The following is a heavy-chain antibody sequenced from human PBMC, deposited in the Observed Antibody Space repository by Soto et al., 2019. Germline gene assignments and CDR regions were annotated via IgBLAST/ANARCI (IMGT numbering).Heavy chain of an antibody. Sequence: GGSLRLSCTASGFTFSSYAMHWVRQAPGKGLEWVAVISYDGSNKYYADSVKGRFTISRDNSKNTLYLQMNSLRAEDTAVYYCAIDKGSRAVAGYFDYWGQGTLVTVSS. CDR2: ISYDGSNK. D-gene: IGHD6-19*01. CDR1: GFTFSSYA. CDR3: AIDKGSRAVAGYFDY. J-gene: IGHJ4*02. V-gene: IGHV3-30-3*01.